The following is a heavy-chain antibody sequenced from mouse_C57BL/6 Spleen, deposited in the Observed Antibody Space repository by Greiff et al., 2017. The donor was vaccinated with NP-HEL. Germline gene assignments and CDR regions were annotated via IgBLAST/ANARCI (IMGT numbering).Heavy chain of an antibody. J-gene: IGHJ3*01. CDR2: IYPGDGDT. CDR1: GYAFSSYW. D-gene: IGHD4-1*01. Sequence: QVQLKQSGAELVKPGASVKISCKASGYAFSSYWMNWVKQRPGKGLEWIGQIYPGDGDTNYNGKFKGKATLTADKSYSTAYMQLSRLTSEDSAVYVCARGGRADWDFAYWGQGTLVTVSA. V-gene: IGHV1-80*01. CDR3: ARGGRADWDFAY.